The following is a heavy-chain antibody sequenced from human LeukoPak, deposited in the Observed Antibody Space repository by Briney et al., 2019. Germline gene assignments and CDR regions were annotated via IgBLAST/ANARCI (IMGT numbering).Heavy chain of an antibody. CDR2: IIPIFGTA. CDR3: ARGPYSSGWYYYGMDV. J-gene: IGHJ6*02. CDR1: GGTFSSYA. V-gene: IGHV1-69*13. D-gene: IGHD6-19*01. Sequence: ASVTVSCKASGGTFSSYAISWVRQAPGQGLEWMGGIIPIFGTANYAQKFQGRVTITADESTSTAYMELSSLRSEDTAVYYCARGPYSSGWYYYGMDVWGQGTTVTVSS.